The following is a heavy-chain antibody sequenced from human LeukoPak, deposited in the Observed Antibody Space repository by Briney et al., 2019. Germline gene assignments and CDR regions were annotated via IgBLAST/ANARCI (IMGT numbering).Heavy chain of an antibody. CDR1: GDSISSGDYY. V-gene: IGHV4-61*02. J-gene: IGHJ6*03. CDR3: AREHCSGGSCYSIYYYYYMDV. Sequence: SETLSLTCTVSGDSISSGDYYWSWIRQPAGKGLEWIGRISSSGSTNYNPSLKSRVTISVDTSKNQFSLKLSSVTAADTAVYYCAREHCSGGSCYSIYYYYYMDVWGKGTTVTVSS. D-gene: IGHD2-15*01. CDR2: ISSSGST.